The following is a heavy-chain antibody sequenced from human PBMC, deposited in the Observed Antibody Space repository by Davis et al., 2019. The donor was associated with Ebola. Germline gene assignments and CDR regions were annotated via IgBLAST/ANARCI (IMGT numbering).Heavy chain of an antibody. CDR3: AKAGDYDILTGTIGGNYYYYYGMDV. V-gene: IGHV3-33*06. Sequence: GGSLRLSCAASGFTFSSYGMHWVRQAPGKGLEWVAVIWYDGSNKYYADSVKGRFTISRDNSKNTLYLQMNSLRAEDTAVYYCAKAGDYDILTGTIGGNYYYYYGMDVWGQGTTITVSS. D-gene: IGHD3-9*01. CDR2: IWYDGSNK. J-gene: IGHJ6*02. CDR1: GFTFSSYG.